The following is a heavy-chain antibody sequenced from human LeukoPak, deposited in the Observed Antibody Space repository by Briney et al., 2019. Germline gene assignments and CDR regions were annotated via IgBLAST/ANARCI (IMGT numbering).Heavy chain of an antibody. CDR3: VRSKYDVLTGSPDY. J-gene: IGHJ4*02. Sequence: ASVKVSCKASGYNFAGFYMHWVRQAPGHGLEWMGWINPNSGGTNYAQTFQGRVTVTSDTTMSTAYMELTRLTSDDSAMYYCVRSKYDVLTGSPDYWGQGTLVTVSS. V-gene: IGHV1-2*02. CDR2: INPNSGGT. CDR1: GYNFAGFY. D-gene: IGHD3-9*01.